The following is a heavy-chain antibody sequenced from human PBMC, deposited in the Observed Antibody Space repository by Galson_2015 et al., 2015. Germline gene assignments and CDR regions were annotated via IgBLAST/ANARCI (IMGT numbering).Heavy chain of an antibody. Sequence: SVKVSCKASGYTFTGYHIHWVRQAPGQGLEWVAWLNPNSGSTSYAQNFQGWVTVTRDTPINTAYMELSRLTSDDTAMYYCARDLTGRETSDIWGQGTMVTVSS. CDR1: GYTFTGYH. J-gene: IGHJ3*02. V-gene: IGHV1-2*04. D-gene: IGHD7-27*01. CDR2: LNPNSGST. CDR3: ARDLTGRETSDI.